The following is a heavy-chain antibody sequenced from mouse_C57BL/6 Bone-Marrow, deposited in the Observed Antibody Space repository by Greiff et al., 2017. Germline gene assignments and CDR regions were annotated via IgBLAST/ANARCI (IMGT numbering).Heavy chain of an antibody. CDR2: INPNNGGT. J-gene: IGHJ2*01. D-gene: IGHD2-2*01. CDR1: GYTFTDYY. CDR3: ARAGTMVTTGDFDY. Sequence: EVQLQQSGPELVKPGASVKISCKASGYTFTDYYMNWVKQSHGKSLEWIGDINPNNGGTSYNQKFKGKATLTVDKSSSTAYMELRSLTSEDSAVYYCARAGTMVTTGDFDYWGQGTTLTVSS. V-gene: IGHV1-26*01.